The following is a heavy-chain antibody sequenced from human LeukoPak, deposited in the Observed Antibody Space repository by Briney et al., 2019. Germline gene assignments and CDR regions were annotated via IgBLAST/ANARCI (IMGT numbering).Heavy chain of an antibody. CDR2: IKEDGSEK. D-gene: IGHD6-6*01. Sequence: GGSLRLSCAASGFTFSSYWMSWVRQAPGKGLEWVANIKEDGSEKYYVDSVKGRFTISRDNAKNSLYLQMNTLRAEDTADYYCARDLSYSTSSGGSFDYWGQGTLVTVSS. J-gene: IGHJ4*02. CDR3: ARDLSYSTSSGGSFDY. CDR1: GFTFSSYW. V-gene: IGHV3-7*05.